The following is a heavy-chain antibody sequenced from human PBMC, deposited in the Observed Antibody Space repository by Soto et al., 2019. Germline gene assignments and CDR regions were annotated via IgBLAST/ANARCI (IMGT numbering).Heavy chain of an antibody. D-gene: IGHD6-13*01. V-gene: IGHV3-21*01. CDR3: ARGLDSSSWYPLSAFDI. CDR2: ISSSSSYI. Sequence: PGGSLRLSCAASGFPFSSYSMNWVRQAPGKGLEWVSSISSSSSYIYYADSVKGRFTVSRDNAKNSLYLQMNSLRAEDTAVYYCARGLDSSSWYPLSAFDIWGQGTMVTVSS. CDR1: GFPFSSYS. J-gene: IGHJ3*02.